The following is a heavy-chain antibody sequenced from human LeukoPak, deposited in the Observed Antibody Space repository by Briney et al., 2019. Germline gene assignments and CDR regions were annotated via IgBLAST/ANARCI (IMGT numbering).Heavy chain of an antibody. CDR2: ISYDGSNK. Sequence: GGSLRLSCAASGFTFSSYAMHWVRQAPGKGLEWVAVISYDGSNKYYADSVKGRFTISRDNSKNTLYLQMNSLRAEDTAVYYCARETGWFGEGPTKDAFDIWGQGTMVTVSS. V-gene: IGHV3-30-3*01. D-gene: IGHD3-10*01. CDR3: ARETGWFGEGPTKDAFDI. J-gene: IGHJ3*02. CDR1: GFTFSSYA.